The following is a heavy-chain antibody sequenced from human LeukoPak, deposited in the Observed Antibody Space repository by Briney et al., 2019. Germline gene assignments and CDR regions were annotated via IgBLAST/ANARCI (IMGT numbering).Heavy chain of an antibody. V-gene: IGHV4-39*07. CDR2: IYYSGST. CDR3: ARASVLWFGELIPQTNWFDP. Sequence: SETLSLTCTVSGGSISSSSYYWGWIRQSPGKGLEWIGSIYYSGSTYYNPSLKSRVTISVDTSKNQFSLKLSSVTAADTAVYYCARASVLWFGELIPQTNWFDPWGQGTLVTVSS. CDR1: GGSISSSSYY. J-gene: IGHJ5*02. D-gene: IGHD3-10*01.